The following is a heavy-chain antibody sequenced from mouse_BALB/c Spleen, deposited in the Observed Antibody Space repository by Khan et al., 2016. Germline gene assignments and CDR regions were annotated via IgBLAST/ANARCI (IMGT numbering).Heavy chain of an antibody. CDR1: GYTFTNYW. V-gene: IGHV1-63*02. CDR2: IYPGGGYT. CDR3: ARFYYGSSYGYFDV. D-gene: IGHD1-1*01. Sequence: QVQLQQSGAELVRPGTSVKISCKASGYTFTNYWLGWVKQRPGHGLEWIGDIYPGGGYTNYNEKFKGKATLTADTSSSTAYMQLSSLTSEDSAVYFCARFYYGSSYGYFDVWGAGTTVTVSS. J-gene: IGHJ1*01.